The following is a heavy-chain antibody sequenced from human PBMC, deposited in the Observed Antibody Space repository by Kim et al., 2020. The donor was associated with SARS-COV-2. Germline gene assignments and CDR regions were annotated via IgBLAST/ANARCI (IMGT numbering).Heavy chain of an antibody. CDR3: AEGGGYDY. Sequence: GGSLRLSCAASGFTFSNYAMSWVRQAPGKRLEWVSTISTGGGFTYYADSVKGRFTISRDNSKNTLYLQMSSLRAEDTAVYYCAEGGGYDYWGQGTLVTVS. V-gene: IGHV3-23*01. CDR2: ISTGGGFT. J-gene: IGHJ4*02. CDR1: GFTFSNYA. D-gene: IGHD5-12*01.